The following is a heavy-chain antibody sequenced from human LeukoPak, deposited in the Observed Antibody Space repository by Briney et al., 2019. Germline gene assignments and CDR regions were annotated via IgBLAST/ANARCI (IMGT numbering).Heavy chain of an antibody. D-gene: IGHD5-12*01. Sequence: ASVKVSCKASGYTFTSYGISWVRQAPGQGLEWMGWISAYNGNTNYAQKLQGRVTMTTDTSTSTAYMELRSLRSDDTAVYYCARVFSGYDEKYYYYYYYMDVWGKGTTVTISS. CDR3: ARVFSGYDEKYYYYYYYMDV. J-gene: IGHJ6*03. CDR1: GYTFTSYG. V-gene: IGHV1-18*01. CDR2: ISAYNGNT.